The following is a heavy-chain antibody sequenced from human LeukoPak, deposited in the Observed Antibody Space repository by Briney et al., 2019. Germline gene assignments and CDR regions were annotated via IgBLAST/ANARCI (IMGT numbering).Heavy chain of an antibody. CDR3: ARVYSGSQSNWFDP. CDR2: MNPNSGNT. Sequence: ASVKVSCKASGYTFTSYDINWVRQATGQGLEWMGWMNPNSGNTGYAQKFQGRVTMTRNTSISTAYMELSSLRSGDTAVYYCARVYSGSQSNWFDPWGQGTLVTVSS. CDR1: GYTFTSYD. D-gene: IGHD1-26*01. J-gene: IGHJ5*02. V-gene: IGHV1-8*01.